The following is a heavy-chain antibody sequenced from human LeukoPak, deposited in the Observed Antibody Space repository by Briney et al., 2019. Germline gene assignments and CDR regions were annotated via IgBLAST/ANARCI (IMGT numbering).Heavy chain of an antibody. CDR1: GFTFINAW. D-gene: IGHD3-3*01. J-gene: IGHJ6*03. V-gene: IGHV3-21*01. CDR2: ISSSSSYI. Sequence: GGSLRLSCAASGFTFINAWMAWVRQAPGKGLEWVSSISSSSSYIYYADSVKGRFTISRDNAKNSLYLQMNSLRAEDTAVYYCARSGRSYYDFWSGYQAYYYYYMDVWGKGTTVTVSS. CDR3: ARSGRSYYDFWSGYQAYYYYYMDV.